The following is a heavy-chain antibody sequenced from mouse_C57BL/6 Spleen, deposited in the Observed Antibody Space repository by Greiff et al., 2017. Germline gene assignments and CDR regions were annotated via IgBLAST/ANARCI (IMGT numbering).Heavy chain of an antibody. Sequence: EVHLVESEGGLVQPGSSMKLSCTASGFTFSDYYMAWVRQVPEKGLEWVANINYDGSSTYYLDSLKSRFIISRDNAKNILYLQMSSLKSEDTATYYCARGWENGYFPMDYWGQGTSVTVSS. CDR3: ARGWENGYFPMDY. J-gene: IGHJ4*01. D-gene: IGHD2-3*01. CDR2: INYDGSST. CDR1: GFTFSDYY. V-gene: IGHV5-16*01.